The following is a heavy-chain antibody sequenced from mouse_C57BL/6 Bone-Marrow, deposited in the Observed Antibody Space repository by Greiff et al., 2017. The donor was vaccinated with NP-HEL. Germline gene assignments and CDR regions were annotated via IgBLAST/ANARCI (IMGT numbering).Heavy chain of an antibody. Sequence: EVKLLESGGGLVQPGGSLKLSCAASGIDFSRYWMSWVRRAPGKGLEWIGEINPDSSTINYAPSLKDKFIISRDNAKNTLYLQMSKVRSEDTALYYCARRNWESHYWYFDVWGTGTTVTVSS. CDR2: INPDSSTI. D-gene: IGHD4-1*01. CDR1: GIDFSRYW. J-gene: IGHJ1*03. CDR3: ARRNWESHYWYFDV. V-gene: IGHV4-1*01.